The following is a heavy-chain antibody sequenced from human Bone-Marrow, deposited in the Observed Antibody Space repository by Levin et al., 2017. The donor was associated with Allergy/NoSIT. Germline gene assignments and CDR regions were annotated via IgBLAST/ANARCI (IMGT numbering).Heavy chain of an antibody. CDR1: GYTFTSYD. D-gene: IGHD1-26*01. J-gene: IGHJ2*01. CDR2: MNPNSGNT. V-gene: IGHV1-8*01. CDR3: ARPPSIVGATDWYFDL. Sequence: ASVKVSCKASGYTFTSYDINWVRQATGQGLEWMGWMNPNSGNTGYAQKFQGRVTMTRNTSISTAYMELSSLRSEDTAVYYCARPPSIVGATDWYFDLWGRGTLVTVSS.